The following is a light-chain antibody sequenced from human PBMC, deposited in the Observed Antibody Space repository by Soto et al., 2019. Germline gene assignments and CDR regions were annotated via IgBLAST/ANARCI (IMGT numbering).Light chain of an antibody. J-gene: IGKJ1*01. CDR2: GAS. Sequence: EIVLTQSPGTLSLSPGERAILSCRASQFFSGSYLAWYQQKPGQAPRLLIYGASSRAPGIPDRFSGSGSGTDFTLTISGLEPSDFAVYYCQQYRSSPRTFGQGTKVEIK. V-gene: IGKV3-20*01. CDR1: QFFSGSY. CDR3: QQYRSSPRT.